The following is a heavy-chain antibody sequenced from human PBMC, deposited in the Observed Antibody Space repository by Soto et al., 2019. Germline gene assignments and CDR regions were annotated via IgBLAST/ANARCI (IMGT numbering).Heavy chain of an antibody. CDR3: ARDREPDGIWTFDS. Sequence: GGSLRLSCAAFGFTLDKYTMGWVRQAPGEGLEWVAESFSSGGTQYADSVKGRFTISRDNSRNMVFLQMNGLRVEDTALYYCARDREPDGIWTFDSWGQGALVTVSS. J-gene: IGHJ4*02. CDR1: GFTLDKYT. V-gene: IGHV3-53*01. CDR2: SFSSGGT. D-gene: IGHD3-9*01.